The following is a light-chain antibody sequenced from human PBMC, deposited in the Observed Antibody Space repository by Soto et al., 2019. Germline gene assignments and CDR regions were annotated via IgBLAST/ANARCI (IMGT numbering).Light chain of an antibody. CDR2: EVS. Sequence: QSALTQPASVSGSPGESITIPCSGTSSDVGRYNYVSWYQQHPGKAPKLLIYEVSNRPSGVSNCLSGSKSGNTASLTISGLQAEDEADYYCTSYTRNSTVAIGGGTKLTVL. CDR1: SSDVGRYNY. J-gene: IGLJ2*01. CDR3: TSYTRNSTVA. V-gene: IGLV2-14*01.